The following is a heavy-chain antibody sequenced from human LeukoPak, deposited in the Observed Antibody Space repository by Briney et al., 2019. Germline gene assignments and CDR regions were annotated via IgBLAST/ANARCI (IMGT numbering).Heavy chain of an antibody. CDR1: GFTFSRHW. CDR2: TNSDGSST. V-gene: IGHV3-74*01. Sequence: PGESLRLSCAGSGFTFSRHWMHWVRQAPGKGLVWVSRTNSDGSSTSYADSVKGRFTISRDNAKNTLYLEMNSLRAEDTAVYYCARDPNYYDSSGYYRYFDYWGQGNLGTVSS. D-gene: IGHD3-22*01. J-gene: IGHJ4*02. CDR3: ARDPNYYDSSGYYRYFDY.